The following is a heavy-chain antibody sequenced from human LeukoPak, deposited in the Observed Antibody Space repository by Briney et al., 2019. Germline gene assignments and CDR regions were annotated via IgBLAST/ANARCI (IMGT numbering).Heavy chain of an antibody. CDR3: ARSARLYGSGSYGSFYYYMDV. J-gene: IGHJ6*03. Sequence: ASVKVSCKASGGTFSSYAISWVRQAPGQGLEWMGGIIPIFGTANYAQKFQGRVTITADKSTSTAYMELSSLRSEDTAVYYCARSARLYGSGSYGSFYYYMDVWGKGTTVTVSS. D-gene: IGHD3-10*01. CDR2: IIPIFGTA. CDR1: GGTFSSYA. V-gene: IGHV1-69*06.